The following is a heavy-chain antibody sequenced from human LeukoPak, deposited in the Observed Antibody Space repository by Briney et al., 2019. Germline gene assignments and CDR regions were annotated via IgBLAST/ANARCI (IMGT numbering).Heavy chain of an antibody. J-gene: IGHJ6*03. CDR2: ISSSSSYI. CDR1: GFTFSSYS. CDR3: ARGYYYDSSGYFPYNYYYMDV. Sequence: PGGSLRLSCAASGFTFSSYSMNWVRQAPGKGLEWVSSISSSSSYIYYADSVEGRFTISRDNAKNSLYLQMNSLRAEDTAVYYCARGYYYDSSGYFPYNYYYMDVWGKGTTVTISS. V-gene: IGHV3-21*01. D-gene: IGHD3-22*01.